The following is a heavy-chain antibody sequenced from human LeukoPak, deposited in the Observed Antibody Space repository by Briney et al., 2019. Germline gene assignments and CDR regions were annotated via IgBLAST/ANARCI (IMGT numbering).Heavy chain of an antibody. J-gene: IGHJ4*02. V-gene: IGHV1-2*02. CDR3: ARVKYRAAGDKQY. D-gene: IGHD6-13*01. Sequence: ASVKVSCKASGYTFTDSYIHWVRQAPGQGLEWMEWINPDSGGTNYAQKFQGRVTMTRDTSITTVYMELSRLRSDDTAVYYCARVKYRAAGDKQYWGRGTLVTVSS. CDR2: INPDSGGT. CDR1: GYTFTDSY.